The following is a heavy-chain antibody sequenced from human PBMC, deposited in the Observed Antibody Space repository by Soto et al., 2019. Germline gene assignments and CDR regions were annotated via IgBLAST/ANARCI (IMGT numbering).Heavy chain of an antibody. D-gene: IGHD3-22*01. J-gene: IGHJ4*02. CDR2: ISGSGGST. Sequence: GESLKISCAASGFTFSSYAMSWVRQAPGKGLEWVSAISGSGGSTYYADSVKGRFTISRDNSKNTLYLQMNSLRAEDTAVYYCAKDRVKALYDSSGYYYFDYWGQGTLVTVSS. CDR3: AKDRVKALYDSSGYYYFDY. V-gene: IGHV3-23*01. CDR1: GFTFSSYA.